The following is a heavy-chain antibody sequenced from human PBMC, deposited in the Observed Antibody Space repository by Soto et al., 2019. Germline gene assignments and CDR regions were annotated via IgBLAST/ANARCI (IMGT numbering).Heavy chain of an antibody. D-gene: IGHD2-15*01. Sequence: SVKVSCKASGGTFSSYAISWVRQAPGQGLEWMGGIIPIFGTANYAQEFQGRVTITADESTSTAYMELSSLRSEDTAVYYCARAERGEVVAATLDYWGQGTLVTVSS. CDR2: IIPIFGTA. CDR1: GGTFSSYA. V-gene: IGHV1-69*13. J-gene: IGHJ4*02. CDR3: ARAERGEVVAATLDY.